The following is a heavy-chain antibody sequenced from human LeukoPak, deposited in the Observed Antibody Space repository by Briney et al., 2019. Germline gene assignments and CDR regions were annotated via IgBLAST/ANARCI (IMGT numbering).Heavy chain of an antibody. CDR3: ARDTGAVAGTEFHY. D-gene: IGHD6-19*01. CDR2: ISSSSTYI. V-gene: IGHV3-21*01. J-gene: IGHJ4*02. Sequence: PGGSLTLLCTVSVFIFSIYNMMGVRGAPGGGGEGLTSISSSSTYIYYADSLRGRFTISRDNAKNSLYLQMNSLRAEDTAVYYCARDTGAVAGTEFHYWGQGTLVTVSS. CDR1: VFIFSIYN.